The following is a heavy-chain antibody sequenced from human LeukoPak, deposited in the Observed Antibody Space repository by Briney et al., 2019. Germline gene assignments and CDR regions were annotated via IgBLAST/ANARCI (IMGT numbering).Heavy chain of an antibody. J-gene: IGHJ4*02. CDR1: GGSFSGYY. CDR3: ARVRFYDYVWGSYRPRTYYFDY. V-gene: IGHV4-34*01. Sequence: SETLSLTCAVYGGSFSGYYWSWIRQPPGKGLEWIGEINHSGSTNYNPSLKSRVTISVDTPKNQFSLKLSSVTAADTAVYYCARVRFYDYVWGSYRPRTYYFDYWGQGTLVTVSS. CDR2: INHSGST. D-gene: IGHD3-16*02.